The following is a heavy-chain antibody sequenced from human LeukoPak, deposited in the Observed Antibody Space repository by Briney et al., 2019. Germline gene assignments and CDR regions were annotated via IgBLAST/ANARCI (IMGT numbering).Heavy chain of an antibody. J-gene: IGHJ4*02. CDR2: INHSGST. D-gene: IGHD3-9*01. V-gene: IGHV4-34*01. Sequence: SETLSLTCAVYGGSFSGYYWSWIRQPPGKGLEWIGEINHSGSTNYNPSLKSRVTISVDTSKNQLSLKLSSVTAADTAVYYCARSKDILTGYCFDYWGQGTLVTVSS. CDR3: ARSKDILTGYCFDY. CDR1: GGSFSGYY.